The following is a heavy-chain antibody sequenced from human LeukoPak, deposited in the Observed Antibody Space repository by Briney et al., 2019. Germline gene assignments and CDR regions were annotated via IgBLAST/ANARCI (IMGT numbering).Heavy chain of an antibody. CDR1: GFSLSIYT. J-gene: IGHJ4*02. CDR2: IDLGSTTI. V-gene: IGHV3-48*01. D-gene: IGHD3-10*01. Sequence: GGSLRLSCVASGFSLSIYTMNWVRQAPGKGLEWVSYIDLGSTTIYYADSVKGRFTISRDDAKNSLFLQMDSLRAEDTALYYCASDAGEKGDYWGQGTLVTVSS. CDR3: ASDAGEKGDY.